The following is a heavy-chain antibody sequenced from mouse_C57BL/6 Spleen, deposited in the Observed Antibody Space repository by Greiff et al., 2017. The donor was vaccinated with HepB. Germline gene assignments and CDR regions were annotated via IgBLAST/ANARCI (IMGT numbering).Heavy chain of an antibody. D-gene: IGHD2-3*01. CDR3: ASPLYDGYYGGFAY. Sequence: VKLMESGPGLVAPSQSLSITCTVSGFSLTSYGVHWVRQPPGKGLEWLVVIWSDGSTTYNSALKSRLSISKDNSKSQVFLKMNSLQTDDTAMYYCASPLYDGYYGGFAYWGQGTLVTVSA. CDR2: IWSDGST. CDR1: GFSLTSYG. V-gene: IGHV2-6*03. J-gene: IGHJ3*01.